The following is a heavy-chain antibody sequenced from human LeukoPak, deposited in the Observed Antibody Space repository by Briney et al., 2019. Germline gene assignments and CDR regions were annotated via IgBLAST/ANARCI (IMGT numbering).Heavy chain of an antibody. CDR1: GGSISSSSYY. CDR2: IYYSGST. CDR3: ARHGESTIFSWFDP. D-gene: IGHD5/OR15-5a*01. V-gene: IGHV4-39*01. J-gene: IGHJ5*02. Sequence: SETLSLTCTVSGGSISSSSYYWGWIRQPPGKGLEWIGSIYYSGSTYYSPSLKSRVTISVDTSKNQFSLKLSSVTAADTAVYYCARHGESTIFSWFDPWGQGTLVTVSS.